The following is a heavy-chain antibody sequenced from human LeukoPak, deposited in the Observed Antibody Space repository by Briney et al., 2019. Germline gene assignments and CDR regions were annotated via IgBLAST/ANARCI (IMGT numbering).Heavy chain of an antibody. Sequence: QPGGSLRLSCAASGLTFSNYAMSWVRQAPGKGLEWVSAISGSGGSTYYADSVKGRFTISRDNSKNTLYLQMNSLRAEDTAVYYCASRYSSSWYYYWGQGTLVTVSS. CDR1: GLTFSNYA. CDR3: ASRYSSSWYYY. CDR2: ISGSGGST. D-gene: IGHD6-13*01. J-gene: IGHJ4*02. V-gene: IGHV3-23*01.